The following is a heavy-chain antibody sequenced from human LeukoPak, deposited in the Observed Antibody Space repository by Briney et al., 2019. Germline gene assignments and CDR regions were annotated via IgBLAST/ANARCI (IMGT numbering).Heavy chain of an antibody. J-gene: IGHJ6*02. CDR2: ISGSAGST. D-gene: IGHD4-17*01. CDR1: GFTFSSYA. CDR3: AKSPTTVTYYYYCGMDV. V-gene: IGHV3-23*01. Sequence: GGSLRLSCAASGFTFSSYAMSWVRQAPGKGLEWVSAISGSAGSTYYADSVKGRFTISRDNSKNTLYLQMNSLRAEDTAVYYCAKSPTTVTYYYYCGMDVWGQGTTVTVSS.